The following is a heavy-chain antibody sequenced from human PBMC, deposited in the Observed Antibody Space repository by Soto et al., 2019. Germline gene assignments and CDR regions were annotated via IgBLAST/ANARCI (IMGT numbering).Heavy chain of an antibody. D-gene: IGHD3-22*01. V-gene: IGHV4-59*02. Sequence: QMQLQASGPGLVKPSETLSLTCNVSGASVSNGYWSWIRQPPGKGLEWIGFMYFGGSFNYNPSLTSRATITVXTXENQFSMKLTSVTASDTAVYYCARSYYDSTGFAVDPWGQGTLVTVSS. CDR3: ARSYYDSTGFAVDP. CDR2: MYFGGSF. CDR1: GASVSNGY. J-gene: IGHJ5*02.